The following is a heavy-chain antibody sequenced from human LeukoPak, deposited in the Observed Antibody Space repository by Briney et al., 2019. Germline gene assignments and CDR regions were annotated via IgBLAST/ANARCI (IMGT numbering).Heavy chain of an antibody. J-gene: IGHJ4*02. CDR2: ISYDGSNK. CDR3: AKDREQQLGN. V-gene: IGHV3-30*18. D-gene: IGHD6-13*01. Sequence: GVSLRLSCAASGFTFSSYGMHWVCQAPGKGLEWVAVISYDGSNKYYADSVKSRFTISRDNSKNTLYLQMNSLRAEDTAVYYCAKDREQQLGNWGQGTLVTVSS. CDR1: GFTFSSYG.